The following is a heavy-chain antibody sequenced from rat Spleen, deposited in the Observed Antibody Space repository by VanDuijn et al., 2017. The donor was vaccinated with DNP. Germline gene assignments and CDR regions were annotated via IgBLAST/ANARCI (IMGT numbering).Heavy chain of an antibody. CDR1: GFTFSDYY. CDR3: ATHQGVRIITPYNWFAY. J-gene: IGHJ3*01. D-gene: IGHD1-6*01. CDR2: ISYFGDNT. V-gene: IGHV5-20*01. Sequence: EVRLVESGGGLVQPGRSLKLSCAASGFTFSDYYMAWVRQAPTKGLELVAYISYFGDNTYSGDSVKGRFTVSRDNAKSTLYLQMDSLRSEDTATYYCATHQGVRIITPYNWFAYWGQGTLVTVSS.